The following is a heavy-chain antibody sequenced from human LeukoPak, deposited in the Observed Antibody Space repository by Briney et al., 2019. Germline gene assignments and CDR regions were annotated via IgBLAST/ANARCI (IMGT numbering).Heavy chain of an antibody. CDR1: GGSISSGSYY. CDR3: ARLSGDGYSLDY. V-gene: IGHV4-61*01. CDR2: IYYSGST. J-gene: IGHJ4*02. D-gene: IGHD5-24*01. Sequence: PSETLSLTCTVSGGSISSGSYYWSWLRQPPGKGLEWIGYIYYSGSTDYNPSLKSRVTISVDTSKNQFSLKLNSVTAADTAVYYCARLSGDGYSLDYWGQGTLVTVSS.